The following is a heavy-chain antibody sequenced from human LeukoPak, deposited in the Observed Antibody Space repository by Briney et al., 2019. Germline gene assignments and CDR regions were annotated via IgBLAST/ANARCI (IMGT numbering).Heavy chain of an antibody. CDR1: GGSFSGYY. CDR2: INHSGST. V-gene: IGHV4-34*01. Sequence: SETLSLXCAVYGGSFSGYYWSWIRQPPGKGLEWIGEINHSGSTNYNPSLKSRVTISVDTSKNQFSLKLSSVTAADTAVYYCARALKISMVRGLLFDYWGQGTLVTVSS. CDR3: ARALKISMVRGLLFDY. D-gene: IGHD3-10*01. J-gene: IGHJ4*02.